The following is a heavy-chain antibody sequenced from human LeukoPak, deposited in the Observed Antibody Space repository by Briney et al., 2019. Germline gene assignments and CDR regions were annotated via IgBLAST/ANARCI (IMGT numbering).Heavy chain of an antibody. V-gene: IGHV1-18*01. D-gene: IGHD4-17*01. CDR1: GYTFTSYG. J-gene: IGHJ6*03. CDR3: ARVMKAYLAYYGDYLPQYYYYYMDV. CDR2: ISAYNGNT. Sequence: GASVKVSCKASGYTFTSYGISWVRQAPGQGLEWMGWISAYNGNTNYAQKLQGRVTMTTDTSTSTAYMELRSLRSDDTAVYYCARVMKAYLAYYGDYLPQYYYYYMDVWGKGTTVTVSS.